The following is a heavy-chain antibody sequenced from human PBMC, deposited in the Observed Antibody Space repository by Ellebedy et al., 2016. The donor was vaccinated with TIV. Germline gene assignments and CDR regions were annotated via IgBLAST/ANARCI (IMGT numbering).Heavy chain of an antibody. V-gene: IGHV1-69*04. CDR3: ARVDTRGSTWPGYFDY. CDR1: VGTFSSYA. D-gene: IGHD6-13*01. Sequence: SVKVSCKASVGTFSSYAISWVRQSPGQGLEWMGRIIPILGRPDYAQNFQGRVTINADKSTGTPYLELSSLRSEDTAVYYCARVDTRGSTWPGYFDYWGQGTLVTVSS. CDR2: IIPILGRP. J-gene: IGHJ4*02.